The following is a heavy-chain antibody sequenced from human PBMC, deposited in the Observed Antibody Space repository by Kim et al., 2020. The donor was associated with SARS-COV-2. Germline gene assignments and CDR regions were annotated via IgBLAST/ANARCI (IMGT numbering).Heavy chain of an antibody. Sequence: GESLKISCKGSGYSFTSYWIGWVRQMPGKGLEWMGIIYPGDSDTRYRPSFLVQVTFSAVQSISTAYLHLCSLMASVTAMYYFARPTWYPRSGSFFFHRMD. D-gene: IGHD3-10*01. CDR3: ARPTWYPRSGSFFFHRMD. J-gene: IGHJ6*01. CDR1: GYSFTSYW. CDR2: IYPGDSDT. V-gene: IGHV5-51*01.